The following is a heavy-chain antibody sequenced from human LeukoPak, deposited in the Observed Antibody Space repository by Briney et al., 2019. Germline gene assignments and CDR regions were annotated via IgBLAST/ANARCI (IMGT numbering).Heavy chain of an antibody. CDR1: GGTFSSYA. Sequence: ASVKVSCKASGGTFSSYAISWVRQAPGQGLEWMGRIIPILGIANYAQKFQGRVTITADKSTSTAYMELSSLRSGDTAVYYCARDLAGNSHFDYWGQGTLVTVSS. V-gene: IGHV1-69*04. CDR3: ARDLAGNSHFDY. J-gene: IGHJ4*02. D-gene: IGHD4-23*01. CDR2: IIPILGIA.